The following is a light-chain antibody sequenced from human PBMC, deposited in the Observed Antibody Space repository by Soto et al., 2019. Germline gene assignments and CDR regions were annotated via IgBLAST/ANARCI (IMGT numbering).Light chain of an antibody. J-gene: IGLJ2*01. CDR2: QDS. V-gene: IGLV3-1*01. Sequence: SYELTQPPSVSVSPGQTASITCSGDKLGDTYACWYQQKPGQSPVLVIYQDSKRPSGIPERFSGSNSGNTATLTISGTQAMDVADYYCQAWDSSSVVFGGGTKLTVL. CDR3: QAWDSSSVV. CDR1: KLGDTY.